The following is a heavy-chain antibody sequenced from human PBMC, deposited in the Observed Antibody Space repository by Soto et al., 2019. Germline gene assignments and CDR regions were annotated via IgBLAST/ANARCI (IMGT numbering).Heavy chain of an antibody. Sequence: QVQLVESGGGVVQPGRSLRLSCAASGFTFTNYPMHWVRQAPGKGLEWVAVVSHDGINTYYADSVKGRVTISRDNSKNTLYMQRNSLRTEGTAVFYCARETTVGGIRLATWGKGTLVTVSS. J-gene: IGHJ5*02. CDR2: VSHDGINT. D-gene: IGHD1-26*01. CDR1: GFTFTNYP. CDR3: ARETTVGGIRLAT. V-gene: IGHV3-30-3*01.